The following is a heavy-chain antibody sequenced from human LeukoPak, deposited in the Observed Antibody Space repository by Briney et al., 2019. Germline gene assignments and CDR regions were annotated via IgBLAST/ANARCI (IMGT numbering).Heavy chain of an antibody. CDR1: GGSISSYY. Sequence: PSETLSLTCTVSGGSISSYYWSWIRQPPGKGLEWIGYIYYSGSTNYNPSLKSRVTISVDTSKNQFSLSLSSVTAADTAIYYCARGRWGFDYWGQGMLVTVSS. V-gene: IGHV4-59*01. CDR3: ARGRWGFDY. D-gene: IGHD7-27*01. J-gene: IGHJ4*02. CDR2: IYYSGST.